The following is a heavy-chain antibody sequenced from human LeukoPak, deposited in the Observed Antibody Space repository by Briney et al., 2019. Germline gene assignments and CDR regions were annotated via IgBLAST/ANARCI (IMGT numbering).Heavy chain of an antibody. CDR1: GITFRTSW. Sequence: GGSLRLSCAASGITFRTSWLSWVRQAPGKGLEWVASIKHDGSEKYFVDSVKGRFTISRDNANSSVYLQLSSLRAEDTAMYYCAREGQYDFWSGLKWFDAWGQGIPVFVSS. J-gene: IGHJ5*02. CDR3: AREGQYDFWSGLKWFDA. CDR2: IKHDGSEK. D-gene: IGHD3-3*01. V-gene: IGHV3-7*01.